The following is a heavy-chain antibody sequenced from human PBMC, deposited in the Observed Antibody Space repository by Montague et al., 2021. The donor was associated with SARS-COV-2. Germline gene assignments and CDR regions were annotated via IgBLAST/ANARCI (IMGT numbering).Heavy chain of an antibody. CDR2: IYYSGST. D-gene: IGHD3-9*01. V-gene: IGHV4-39*01. J-gene: IGHJ5*02. CDR3: ARRSYDILTGYSIPNWFDP. CDR1: GGSISSSSYY. Sequence: SETLSLTCTVSGGSISSSSYYWGWLRPPPGKGLEWIGSIYYSGSTYYYLSLKSRVTISVDTSPNQFSLKLSSVTAADTAGYDCARRSYDILTGYSIPNWFDPWGQGTLVTVSS.